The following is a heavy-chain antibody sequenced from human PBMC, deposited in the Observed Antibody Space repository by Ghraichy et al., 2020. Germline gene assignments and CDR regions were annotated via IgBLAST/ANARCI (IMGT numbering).Heavy chain of an antibody. CDR3: ARRKVLLWFGELLSPGGYYYYGMDV. D-gene: IGHD3-10*01. V-gene: IGHV1-18*01. CDR1: GYTFTSYG. Sequence: ASVKVSCKASGYTFTSYGISWVRQAPGQGLEWMGWISAYNGNTNYAQKLQGRVTMTTDTSTSTAYMELRSLRSDDTAVYYCARRKVLLWFGELLSPGGYYYYGMDVWGQGTTVTVSS. J-gene: IGHJ6*02. CDR2: ISAYNGNT.